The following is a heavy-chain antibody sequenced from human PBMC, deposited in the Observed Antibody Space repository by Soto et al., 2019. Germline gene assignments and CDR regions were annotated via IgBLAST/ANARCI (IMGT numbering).Heavy chain of an antibody. CDR3: ARGLAMGGSHAALDI. CDR1: GGTFNSYS. Sequence: SVKVSCKASGGTFNSYSIDWVRQAPGQGLEWMGGIVPIFGTTNYPQKFQGRVTISADESTSTAFMELSSLRSEDTAMYYFARGLAMGGSHAALDIWGQGTMVTVSS. V-gene: IGHV1-69*13. CDR2: IVPIFGTT. D-gene: IGHD1-26*01. J-gene: IGHJ3*02.